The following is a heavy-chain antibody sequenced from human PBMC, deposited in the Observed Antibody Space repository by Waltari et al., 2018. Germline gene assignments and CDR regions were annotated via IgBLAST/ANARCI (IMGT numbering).Heavy chain of an antibody. Sequence: EGQLVESGGGLVQPGGSVTLSCAASGFAFSDAWMSWVRQVPGKGLEWVGRIKGKSDGGTTDYATPVKGRFTISREDSKNLLSLEMNSLKTDDTGVYYCVAPWTIWGQGTLVTVSS. D-gene: IGHD3-3*01. CDR2: IKGKSDGGTT. CDR3: VAPWTI. J-gene: IGHJ4*02. CDR1: GFAFSDAW. V-gene: IGHV3-15*01.